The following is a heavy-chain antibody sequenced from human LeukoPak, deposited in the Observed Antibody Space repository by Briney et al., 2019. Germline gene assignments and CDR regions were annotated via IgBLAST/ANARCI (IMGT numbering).Heavy chain of an antibody. J-gene: IGHJ4*02. CDR1: GGTFSSHA. D-gene: IGHD2-15*01. CDR2: IIPILGIA. CDR3: AREVSASGIVVVVAAAFDY. Sequence: SVKVSCKASGGTFSSHAISWVRQAPGQGLEWMGRIIPILGIANYAQKFQGRVTITADKSTSTAYMELSSLRSEDTAVYYCAREVSASGIVVVVAAAFDYWGQGTLVTVSS. V-gene: IGHV1-69*04.